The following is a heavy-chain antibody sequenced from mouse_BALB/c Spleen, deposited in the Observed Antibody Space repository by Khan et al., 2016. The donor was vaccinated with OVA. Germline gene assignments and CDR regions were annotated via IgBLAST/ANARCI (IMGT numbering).Heavy chain of an antibody. CDR2: ISYSGHT. Sequence: EVQLQESGPGLVKPSQSLSLTCTVTGYSIASDYAWNWIRQFPGNKLEWMGFISYSGHTNYNPSLKSRISITRYTSKNQFFLQLNSVTSEDTATYYCARVYGGDFDYWGQGTTLTVSS. J-gene: IGHJ2*01. V-gene: IGHV3-2*02. CDR3: ARVYGGDFDY. CDR1: GYSIASDYA. D-gene: IGHD1-1*01.